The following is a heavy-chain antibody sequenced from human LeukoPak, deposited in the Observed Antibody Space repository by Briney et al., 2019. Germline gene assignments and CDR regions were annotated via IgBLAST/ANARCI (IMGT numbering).Heavy chain of an antibody. J-gene: IGHJ3*02. CDR3: VRYYYDSSGYYYNAFDI. CDR1: GGSFSGYY. Sequence: SETLSLTCAVYGGSFSGYYWSWIRQPPGKGLEWIGEINHSGSTNYNPSLKSRVTISVDTSKNQFSLKLSSVTAADTAVYYCVRYYYDSSGYYYNAFDIWGQGTMVTVSS. CDR2: INHSGST. V-gene: IGHV4-34*01. D-gene: IGHD3-22*01.